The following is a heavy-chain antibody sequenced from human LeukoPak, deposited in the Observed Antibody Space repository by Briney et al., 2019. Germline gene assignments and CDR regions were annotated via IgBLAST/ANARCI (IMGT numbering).Heavy chain of an antibody. V-gene: IGHV4-59*08. CDR2: IYYSGGT. J-gene: IGHJ4*02. D-gene: IGHD6-19*01. CDR3: ASPPYSSGWYYFDY. CDR1: GGSISSYY. Sequence: SEALSLTCTVSGGSISSYYWSWIRQPPGKGLEWIGYIYYSGGTNYNPSLKSRVTISVDTSKNQFSLKLSFVTAADMAVYYCASPPYSSGWYYFDYWGQGTLVTVSS.